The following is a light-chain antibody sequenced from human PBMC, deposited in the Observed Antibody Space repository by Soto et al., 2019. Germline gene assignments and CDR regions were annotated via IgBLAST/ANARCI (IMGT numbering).Light chain of an antibody. CDR2: AAT. V-gene: IGKV1-12*01. CDR3: QQASSFPFT. J-gene: IGKJ4*01. Sequence: DIQMTQSPSSLAASVGDRVTITCRASQVMSSWLVWYQQKPGHAPKLLIYAATNLQSGVPSRFSGSASGTEFTLTISNVQPEDCATYYCQQASSFPFTFGGGTEVQIK. CDR1: QVMSSW.